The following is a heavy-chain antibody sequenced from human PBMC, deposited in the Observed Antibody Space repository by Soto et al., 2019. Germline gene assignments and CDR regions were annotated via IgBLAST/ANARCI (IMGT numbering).Heavy chain of an antibody. D-gene: IGHD2-2*01. J-gene: IGHJ5*02. Sequence: PGGSLRLSCAASGFTFSNYAMSWVRQAPGKGLEWVSAISGSGGSTYYADSVKGRFTISRDNSKNTLYLQMNSLRAEDTAVYYCAKGSVVVRAAMDWFDPWGQGTLVTVSS. CDR3: AKGSVVVRAAMDWFDP. CDR1: GFTFSNYA. V-gene: IGHV3-23*01. CDR2: ISGSGGST.